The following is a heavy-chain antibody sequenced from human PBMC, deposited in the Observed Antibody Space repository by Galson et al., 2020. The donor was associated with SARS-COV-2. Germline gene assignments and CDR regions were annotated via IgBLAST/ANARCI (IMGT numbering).Heavy chain of an antibody. Sequence: ASVKVSCKASGYTFTSYAMNWVRQAPGQGLEWMGWINTNTGNPTYAQGFTGRFVFSLDTSVSTAYLQISSLKAEDTAVYYCARFYNWNDRYYYYYMDVWGKGTTVTVSS. V-gene: IGHV7-4-1*02. CDR2: INTNTGNP. CDR3: ARFYNWNDRYYYYYMDV. J-gene: IGHJ6*03. D-gene: IGHD1-1*01. CDR1: GYTFTSYA.